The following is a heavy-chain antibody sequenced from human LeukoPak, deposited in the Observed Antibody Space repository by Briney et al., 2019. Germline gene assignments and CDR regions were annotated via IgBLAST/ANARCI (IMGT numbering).Heavy chain of an antibody. CDR1: GGTFSSYA. CDR3: AYRTYYYDSSGYYWPY. CDR2: IIPIFGTA. J-gene: IGHJ4*02. V-gene: IGHV1-69*01. Sequence: SVKVSCKASGGTFSSYAISWVRQAPGQGLEWMGGIIPIFGTANYAQKFQGRVTITADESTSTAYMELSSLRSEDTAVYYCAYRTYYYDSSGYYWPYWGQGTLVTVSS. D-gene: IGHD3-22*01.